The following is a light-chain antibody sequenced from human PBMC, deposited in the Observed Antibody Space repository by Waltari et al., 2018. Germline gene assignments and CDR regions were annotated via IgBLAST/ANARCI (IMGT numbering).Light chain of an antibody. CDR1: KSDVGFYNY. CDR2: DVS. Sequence: QSALTQPASVSGSPGQSITISCTGHKSDVGFYNYVSWYQQHPGKAPKVIIYDVSQRPSGISNRFSGSKSGNTASLIISGLQADDEADYYCKSYTGTGSWVFGGGTKLTVL. V-gene: IGLV2-14*03. CDR3: KSYTGTGSWV. J-gene: IGLJ3*02.